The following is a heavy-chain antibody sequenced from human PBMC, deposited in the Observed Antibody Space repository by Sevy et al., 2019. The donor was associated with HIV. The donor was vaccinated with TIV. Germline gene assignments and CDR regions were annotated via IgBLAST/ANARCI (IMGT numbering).Heavy chain of an antibody. CDR3: ARDLRLRAYSYGSFDH. D-gene: IGHD5-18*01. CDR1: GYTFTGQY. Sequence: ASVKVSCKASGYTFTGQYIHWVRQAPGQGLQWMGWINPNSGVTNHAQEFQGRVTMTRDTSINTAYMELSGLKSDDTAVYYCARDLRLRAYSYGSFDHWGQGTLVTVSS. J-gene: IGHJ4*02. V-gene: IGHV1-2*02. CDR2: INPNSGVT.